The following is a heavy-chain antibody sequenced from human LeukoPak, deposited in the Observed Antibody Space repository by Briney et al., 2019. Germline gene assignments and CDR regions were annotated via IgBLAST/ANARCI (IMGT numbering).Heavy chain of an antibody. V-gene: IGHV4-59*01. J-gene: IGHJ4*02. CDR1: GGSINSYY. D-gene: IGHD3-22*01. CDR3: ARDFEYYYDSSGYMPTFDY. Sequence: SETLSLTCTVSGGSINSYYWSWIRQPPGMGLEWIGYFYYSGTTNYNPSLKSRGTISVDTSQNQFSLKLSSVTAADTAVYYCARDFEYYYDSSGYMPTFDYWGQGTLVTVSS. CDR2: FYYSGTT.